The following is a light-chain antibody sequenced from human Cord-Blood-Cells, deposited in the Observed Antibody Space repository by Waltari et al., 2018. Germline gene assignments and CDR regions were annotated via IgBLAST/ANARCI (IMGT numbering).Light chain of an antibody. J-gene: IGLJ2*01. V-gene: IGLV3-1*01. CDR1: KLGDKY. CDR3: QAWDSSTVV. CDR2: QDS. Sequence: SYELTQPSSVSVSPAQTAIITCSGVKLGDKYACLYQQKPGQSPVLVIYQDSQRPSGIPERFSGSNSGKTATLTISGTQAMDEADYYCQAWDSSTVVFGGGTKLTVL.